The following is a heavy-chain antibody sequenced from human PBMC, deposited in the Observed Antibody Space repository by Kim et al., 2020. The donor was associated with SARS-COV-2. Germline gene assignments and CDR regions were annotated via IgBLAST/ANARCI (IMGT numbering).Heavy chain of an antibody. CDR3: ATVRPLGTDDAFDI. D-gene: IGHD7-27*01. J-gene: IGHJ3*02. V-gene: IGHV1-24*01. CDR2: FDPEDGET. CDR1: GYTLTELS. Sequence: ASVKVSCKVSGYTLTELSMHWVRQAPGKGLEWMGGFDPEDGETIYAQKFQGRVTMTEDTSTDTAYMELSSLRSEDTAVYYCATVRPLGTDDAFDIWGQGTMVTVSS.